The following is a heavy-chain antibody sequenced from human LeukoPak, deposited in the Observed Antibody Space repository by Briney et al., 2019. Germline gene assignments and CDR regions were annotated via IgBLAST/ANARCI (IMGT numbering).Heavy chain of an antibody. CDR3: AKDRGQLVRSFDY. V-gene: IGHV3-21*01. J-gene: IGHJ4*02. D-gene: IGHD3-16*01. CDR2: ISFSSTHI. Sequence: PGGSLRLSCAASGFIFSNYGMSWVRQAPGKGLEWVSSISFSSTHIYYADSIQGRFTISRDNSNNTLYLQMNSLRAEDTAMYYCAKDRGQLVRSFDYWGQGTLVTVSS. CDR1: GFIFSNYG.